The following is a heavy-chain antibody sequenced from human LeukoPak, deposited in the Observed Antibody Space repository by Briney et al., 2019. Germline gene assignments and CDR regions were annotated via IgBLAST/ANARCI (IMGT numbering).Heavy chain of an antibody. J-gene: IGHJ4*02. Sequence: GGSLRLSCAASGFTFSSYSMNWVRQAPGKGLEWVSSISSSSSYIYYADSVKGRFTISRDNAKNSLYLQMNSLRAEDTAVYYCARSIPSGSGNHFDYWGQGTLVTVSS. V-gene: IGHV3-21*01. CDR1: GFTFSSYS. D-gene: IGHD6-19*01. CDR2: ISSSSSYI. CDR3: ARSIPSGSGNHFDY.